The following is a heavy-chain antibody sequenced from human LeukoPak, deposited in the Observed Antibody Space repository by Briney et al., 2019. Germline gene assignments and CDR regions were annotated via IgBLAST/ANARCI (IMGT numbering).Heavy chain of an antibody. CDR1: GGSISSYY. J-gene: IGHJ4*02. D-gene: IGHD6-6*01. Sequence: SETLSLTCTVSGGSISSYYWSWVRQPPGKGLEWIGYIYYSGSTNYNPSLKSRVTISVDTSTNQFSLKLSSVTAADTAVYYCAREVHSSSSGRKGYYFDYWGQGTLVTVSS. V-gene: IGHV4-59*01. CDR2: IYYSGST. CDR3: AREVHSSSSGRKGYYFDY.